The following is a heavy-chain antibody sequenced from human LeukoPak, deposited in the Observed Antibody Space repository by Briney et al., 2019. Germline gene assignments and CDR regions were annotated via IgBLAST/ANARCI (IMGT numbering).Heavy chain of an antibody. V-gene: IGHV1-69*13. D-gene: IGHD4-23*01. CDR2: VIPIFCTA. CDR1: GGSFSSYA. J-gene: IGHJ4*02. Sequence: GASVTVSCKPSGGSFSSYAISWLRQAPGQGLEWMGGVIPIFCTANYAQKFQGRVTITADESTSTAYMELSSLRSEDTAVYYCARELGYGGNSFDYWGQGTLVTVSS. CDR3: ARELGYGGNSFDY.